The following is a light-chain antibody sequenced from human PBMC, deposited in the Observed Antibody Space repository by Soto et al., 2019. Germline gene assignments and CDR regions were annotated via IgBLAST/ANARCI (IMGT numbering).Light chain of an antibody. Sequence: EVVMTQSPATLSLSPGERATLSCKTSHSVSNNLAWYQQKPGQAPRLLIYGTSTRATGIPARFSGSGSGTDFTLTVSSLEPEDFAVYYCQQYGSSPPITFGQGTRLEIK. CDR3: QQYGSSPPIT. V-gene: IGKV3-15*01. CDR2: GTS. J-gene: IGKJ5*01. CDR1: HSVSNN.